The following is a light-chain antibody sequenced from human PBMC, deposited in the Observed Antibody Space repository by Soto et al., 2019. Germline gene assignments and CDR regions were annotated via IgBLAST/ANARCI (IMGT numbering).Light chain of an antibody. Sequence: QSVLTQPPSVSGVPGQRVTISCTGSSSNIGAGYDVHWYQQLPGTAPKLLIYGTSNRPSGVPDRFSGSKSGTSASLAITGLQAEDEADYYCQSYDSSLSGSVFGGGTKLTVL. J-gene: IGLJ2*01. CDR3: QSYDSSLSGSV. V-gene: IGLV1-40*01. CDR1: SSNIGAGYD. CDR2: GTS.